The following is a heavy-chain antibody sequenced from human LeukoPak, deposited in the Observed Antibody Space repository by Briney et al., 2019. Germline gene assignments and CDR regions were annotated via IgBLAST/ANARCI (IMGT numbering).Heavy chain of an antibody. CDR3: ARRNAMDV. Sequence: GGSLRLSCAASGFTFSNYWMTWVRQAPGKGLEWVANINRDGSERYYVDSVKGRFTISRDDAKSSLYLQMNSLRAEDTAVYFCARRNAMDVWGQGTTVIVFS. CDR1: GFTFSNYW. CDR2: INRDGSER. J-gene: IGHJ6*02. V-gene: IGHV3-7*03.